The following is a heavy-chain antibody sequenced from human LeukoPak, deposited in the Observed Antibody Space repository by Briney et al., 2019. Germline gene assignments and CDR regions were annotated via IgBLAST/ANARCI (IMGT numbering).Heavy chain of an antibody. CDR1: GYSFTSYW. Sequence: ESLKISCKGSGYSFTSYWIGWVRQMPGKGLEWMGIIYPGDSNIIYSPSFQGQVTISADKSISTAYLQWSSLKASDTAIYYCARTYGLGKGDFDYWGQGTLVTVSS. V-gene: IGHV5-51*01. J-gene: IGHJ4*02. CDR3: ARTYGLGKGDFDY. CDR2: IYPGDSNI. D-gene: IGHD3-10*01.